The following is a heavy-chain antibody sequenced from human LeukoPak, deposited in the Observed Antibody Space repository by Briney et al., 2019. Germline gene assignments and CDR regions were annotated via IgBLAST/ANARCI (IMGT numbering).Heavy chain of an antibody. CDR2: IRYDGSNK. CDR3: AKDRYYGSGSYYNGGPVDY. D-gene: IGHD3-10*01. J-gene: IGHJ4*02. V-gene: IGHV3-30*02. CDR1: GFTFSSYG. Sequence: PGGSLRLSCAASGFTFSSYGMHWVRQAPGKGLEWVAFIRYDGSNKYYADSVKGRFTISRDNSKNTLYLQMSSLRAEDTAVYYCAKDRYYGSGSYYNGGPVDYWGQGTLVTVSS.